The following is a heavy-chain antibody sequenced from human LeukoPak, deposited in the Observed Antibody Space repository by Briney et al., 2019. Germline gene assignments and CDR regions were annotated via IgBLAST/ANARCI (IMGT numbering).Heavy chain of an antibody. CDR2: IYHSRST. J-gene: IGHJ5*02. D-gene: IGHD2-2*01. V-gene: IGHV4-38-2*02. CDR3: ARDVRMRCSSTSCNDPGWFDP. Sequence: SETLSLTCAVSGYSISSGYYWGWIRQPPGKGLEWIGSIYHSRSTYYNPSLKSRVTISVDTSRNQFSLKLSSVTAADTAVYYCARDVRMRCSSTSCNDPGWFDPWGQGTLVTVSS. CDR1: GYSISSGYY.